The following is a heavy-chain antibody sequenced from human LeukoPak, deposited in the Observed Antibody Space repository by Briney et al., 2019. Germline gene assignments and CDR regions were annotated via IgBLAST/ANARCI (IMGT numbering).Heavy chain of an antibody. CDR2: IYSGGST. CDR3: ARDCSSTSGRGGFDP. J-gene: IGHJ5*02. D-gene: IGHD2-2*01. Sequence: PGGSLRLSCAASGVTVSSNYMSWVRQAPGKGLEWVSIIYSGGSTYCADSVKGRFTISRDNSKNTLYLQMNSLRDEDTAVYYCARDCSSTSGRGGFDPWGQGTLVTVSS. CDR1: GVTVSSNY. V-gene: IGHV3-66*02.